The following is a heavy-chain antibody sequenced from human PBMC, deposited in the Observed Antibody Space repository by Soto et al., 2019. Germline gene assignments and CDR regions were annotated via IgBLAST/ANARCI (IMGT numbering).Heavy chain of an antibody. V-gene: IGHV3-23*01. CDR2: ISGSGGST. J-gene: IGHJ4*02. Sequence: GSLRLSCAASGFTFSSGAMSWVRQAPGKGLEWVSAISGSGGSTYYADSVKGRFTISRDNSKNTLYLQMNSLRAEDTAVYYCAKDAGLDYYDSSGYDFDYWGQGTLVTVSS. D-gene: IGHD3-22*01. CDR1: GFTFSSGA. CDR3: AKDAGLDYYDSSGYDFDY.